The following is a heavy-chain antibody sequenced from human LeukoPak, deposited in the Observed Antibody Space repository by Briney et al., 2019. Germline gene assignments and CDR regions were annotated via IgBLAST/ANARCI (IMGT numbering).Heavy chain of an antibody. CDR2: INNDGSST. V-gene: IGHV3-74*01. J-gene: IGHJ6*02. Sequence: PGGSLRLSCAASGFTFSYYWMHWVRQAPGKGLVWVSCINNDGSSTSYAGSVKGRFTISRDNAKNTLYLQVNSLRAEDTAVYYCARVKGEGSSDVWGQGTTVTVSS. CDR3: ARVKGEGSSDV. CDR1: GFTFSYYW. D-gene: IGHD3-16*01.